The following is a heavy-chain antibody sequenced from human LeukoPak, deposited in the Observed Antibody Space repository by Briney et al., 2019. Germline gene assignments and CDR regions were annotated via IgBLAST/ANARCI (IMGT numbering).Heavy chain of an antibody. J-gene: IGHJ3*02. D-gene: IGHD5-18*01. CDR3: ARGGYSYGFKAFDI. CDR2: INHSGST. Sequence: PSETLSLTCAVYGGSFSGYYWSWIRQPPGKGLEWIGEINHSGSTNYNPSLKSRVTISEDTSKNQFSLRLSSVTAADTAVYYCARGGYSYGFKAFDIWGQGTKVTVSS. CDR1: GGSFSGYY. V-gene: IGHV4-34*01.